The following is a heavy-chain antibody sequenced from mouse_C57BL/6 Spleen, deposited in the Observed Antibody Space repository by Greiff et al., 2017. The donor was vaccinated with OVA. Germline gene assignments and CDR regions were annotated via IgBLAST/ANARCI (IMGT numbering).Heavy chain of an antibody. V-gene: IGHV1-15*01. D-gene: IGHD1-1*01. CDR3: TRVDYGSSPAWFAY. J-gene: IGHJ3*01. Sequence: VQLQQSGAELVRPGASVTLSCKASGYTFTDYEMHWVKQTPVHGLEWIGAIDPETGGTAYNQKFKGKAILTADKSSSTAYMELRSLTSEDAAVYYCTRVDYGSSPAWFAYWGQGTLVTVSA. CDR2: IDPETGGT. CDR1: GYTFTDYE.